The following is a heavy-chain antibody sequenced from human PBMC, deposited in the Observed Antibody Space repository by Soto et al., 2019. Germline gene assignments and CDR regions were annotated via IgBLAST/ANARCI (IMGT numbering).Heavy chain of an antibody. CDR3: ARIDVAGIDYYYYGMDV. Sequence: ASGKVCCKASGYTFTRYAMHWVRQAPGQRLEWMGWINAGNGNTKYSQKFQGRVTITRDTSASTAYMELSSLRSEDMAVYYCARIDVAGIDYYYYGMDVWGQGTTVTVSS. V-gene: IGHV1-3*01. J-gene: IGHJ6*02. CDR2: INAGNGNT. CDR1: GYTFTRYA. D-gene: IGHD6-19*01.